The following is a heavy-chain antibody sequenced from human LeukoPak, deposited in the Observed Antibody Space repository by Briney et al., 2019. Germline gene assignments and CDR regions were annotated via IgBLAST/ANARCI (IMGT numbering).Heavy chain of an antibody. CDR1: GFTFSHAW. CDR3: AKGVGATWRYYFDY. V-gene: IGHV3-23*01. CDR2: ISGSGGST. J-gene: IGHJ4*02. Sequence: GGSLRLSCAASGFTFSHAWMSWVRQAPGKGLEWVSAISGSGGSTYYADSVKGRFTISRDNSKNTLYLQMNSLRAEDTAVYYCAKGVGATWRYYFDYWGQGTLVTVSS. D-gene: IGHD1-26*01.